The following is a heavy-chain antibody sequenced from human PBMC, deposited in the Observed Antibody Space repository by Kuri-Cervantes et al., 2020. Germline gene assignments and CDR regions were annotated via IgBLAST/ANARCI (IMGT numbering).Heavy chain of an antibody. V-gene: IGHV4-30-2*01. Sequence: SETLSLTCAVSGGSISSGGYSWSWIRQPPGKGLEWIGYIYHSGSTYYNPSLKNRVTISVDTSKNQFSLKLSSVTAADTAVYYCASTYYDFWSGPSPFDYWGQGTLVTVSS. CDR2: IYHSGST. J-gene: IGHJ4*02. CDR3: ASTYYDFWSGPSPFDY. CDR1: GGSISSGGYS. D-gene: IGHD3-3*01.